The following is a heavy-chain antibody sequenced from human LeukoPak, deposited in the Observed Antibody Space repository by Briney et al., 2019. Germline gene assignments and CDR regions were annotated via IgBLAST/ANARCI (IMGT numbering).Heavy chain of an antibody. Sequence: PSETLSLTCTVSGYSISSGYYWGWIRQPPGKGLEWIGSIYHSGSTYYNPSLKSRVTISVDTSKNQFSLKLSSVTAADTAVYYCARFPVVMLRGVHLTKFYFDYWGQGALVTVSS. J-gene: IGHJ4*02. CDR2: IYHSGST. V-gene: IGHV4-38-2*02. CDR1: GYSISSGYY. D-gene: IGHD3-10*01. CDR3: ARFPVVMLRGVHLTKFYFDY.